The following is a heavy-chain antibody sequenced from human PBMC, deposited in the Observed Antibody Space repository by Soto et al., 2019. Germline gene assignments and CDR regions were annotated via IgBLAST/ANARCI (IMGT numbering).Heavy chain of an antibody. D-gene: IGHD4-4*01. Sequence: GGSLRLSCAASGFTFSSYAMSWVRQAPGKGLEWVSAISGSGGSTYYADSVKGRFTISRDNSKNTLYLQMNSLRAEDTAVYYCASFLPTVTTHYYYGMDVWGQGTTVTVSS. CDR1: GFTFSSYA. CDR3: ASFLPTVTTHYYYGMDV. CDR2: ISGSGGST. J-gene: IGHJ6*02. V-gene: IGHV3-23*01.